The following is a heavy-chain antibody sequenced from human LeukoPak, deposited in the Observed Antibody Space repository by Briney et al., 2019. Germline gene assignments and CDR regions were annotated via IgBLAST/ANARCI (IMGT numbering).Heavy chain of an antibody. V-gene: IGHV3-30-3*01. CDR3: ARDSVGATELDY. CDR1: GFTFSSYA. J-gene: IGHJ4*02. D-gene: IGHD1-26*01. CDR2: ISYDGSNK. Sequence: PGGSLRLSCAASGFTFSSYAMHWVSQAPGKGLEWVAVISYDGSNKYYADSVKGRFTISRDNSKNTLYLQMNSLRAEDTAVYYCARDSVGATELDYWGQGTLVTVSS.